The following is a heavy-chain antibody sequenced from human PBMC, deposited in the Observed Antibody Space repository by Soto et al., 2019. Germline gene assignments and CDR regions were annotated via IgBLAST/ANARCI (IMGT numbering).Heavy chain of an antibody. CDR2: INHSGST. V-gene: IGHV4-34*01. D-gene: IGHD3-16*01. Sequence: PSETLSLTCAVYGGSFSGYYWSWIRQPPGKGLEWIGEINHSGSTNYNPSLKSRVTISVDTSKNQFSLKLSSVTAADTAVYYCERGGKPPSRSLGGDYWGQGTLVTVSS. CDR3: ERGGKPPSRSLGGDY. CDR1: GGSFSGYY. J-gene: IGHJ4*02.